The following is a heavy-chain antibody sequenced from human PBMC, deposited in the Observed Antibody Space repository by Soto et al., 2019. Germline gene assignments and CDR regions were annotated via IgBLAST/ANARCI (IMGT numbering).Heavy chain of an antibody. CDR2: ISSSSSTI. V-gene: IGHV3-48*02. J-gene: IGHJ6*02. D-gene: IGHD2-15*01. Sequence: GGPLRLSCAASGFTFSSCSLNWVRQAPGKGLEWVSYISSSSSTIYYADSVKGRFTISRDNAKNSLYLQMNSVRDEDTAVYYCAREGGGPYYCSYGMYVWGQGITVTISS. CDR3: AREGGGPYYCSYGMYV. CDR1: GFTFSSCS.